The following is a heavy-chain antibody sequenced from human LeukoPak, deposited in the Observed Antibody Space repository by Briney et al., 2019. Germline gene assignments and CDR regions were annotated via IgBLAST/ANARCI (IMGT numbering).Heavy chain of an antibody. CDR1: GYTFTSYA. V-gene: IGHV7-4-1*02. D-gene: IGHD2-15*01. CDR2: FNTNTGNP. CDR3: ARPYCSGGSCYFPDY. Sequence: ASVKVSCKASGYTFTSYAMNWVRQAPGQGLEWMGWFNTNTGNPTYAQGFTGRFVFSLDTSVSTAYLQISSLKAEDTAVYYCARPYCSGGSCYFPDYWGQGTLVTVSS. J-gene: IGHJ4*02.